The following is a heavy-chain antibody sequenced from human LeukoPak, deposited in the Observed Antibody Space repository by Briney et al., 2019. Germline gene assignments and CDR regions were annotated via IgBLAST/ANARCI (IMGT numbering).Heavy chain of an antibody. V-gene: IGHV4-59*01. CDR1: GGSFSGYY. CDR2: IYYSGST. CDR3: ARVPRYYDFWSGYYYGMDV. Sequence: PSETLSLTCAVYGGSFSGYYWSWIRQPPGKGLEWIGYIYYSGSTNYNPSLKSRVTISVDTSKNQFSLKLSSVTAADTAVYYCARVPRYYDFWSGYYYGMDVWGQGTTVTVSS. D-gene: IGHD3-3*01. J-gene: IGHJ6*02.